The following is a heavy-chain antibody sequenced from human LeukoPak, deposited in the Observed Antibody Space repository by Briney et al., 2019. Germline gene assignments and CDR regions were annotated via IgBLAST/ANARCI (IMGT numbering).Heavy chain of an antibody. V-gene: IGHV4-59*01. CDR3: ASLDEGGYRKTLGAIHDC. J-gene: IGHJ4*02. CDR2: IYYSGST. Sequence: SETLSLTCTVSGGSISSYYWSWIRQPPGKGLEWIGYIYYSGSTNYNPSLKSRVTISVDTSKNQFSLKLSSVTAADTAVYYCASLDEGGYRKTLGAIHDCWGQGTLVTVSS. CDR1: GGSISSYY. D-gene: IGHD5-18*01.